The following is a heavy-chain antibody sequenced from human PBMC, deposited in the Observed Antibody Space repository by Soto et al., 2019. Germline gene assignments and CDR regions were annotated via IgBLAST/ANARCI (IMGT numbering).Heavy chain of an antibody. CDR2: ISSSSSTI. V-gene: IGHV3-48*02. CDR1: GFTFSSYS. J-gene: IGHJ5*02. Sequence: GGSLRLSCAASGFTFSSYSMNWVRQAPGKGLEWVSYISSSSSTIYYADSVKGRFTISRDNAKNSLYLQMSSLRDEDTAVYYCARDLGGFDPWGQGTLVTVSS. D-gene: IGHD3-16*01. CDR3: ARDLGGFDP.